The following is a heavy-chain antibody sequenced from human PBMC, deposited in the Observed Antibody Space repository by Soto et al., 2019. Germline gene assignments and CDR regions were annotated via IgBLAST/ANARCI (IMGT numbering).Heavy chain of an antibody. Sequence: TSETLSLTSTVSGGNISSCYWSWIRQPPGKGLEWIGYIYYSGSTNYNPSLKSRVTISVDTSKNQFSLKLSSVTAADTAVYYCAREGEGHCISSSCLNWFDPWGQGTMVTVSS. D-gene: IGHD2-2*01. V-gene: IGHV4-59*12. CDR3: AREGEGHCISSSCLNWFDP. CDR2: IYYSGST. J-gene: IGHJ5*02. CDR1: GGNISSCY.